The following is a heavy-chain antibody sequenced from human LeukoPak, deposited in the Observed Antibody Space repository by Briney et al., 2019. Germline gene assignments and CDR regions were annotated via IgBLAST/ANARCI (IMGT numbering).Heavy chain of an antibody. CDR3: ARHALLWFGELFSGWFDP. CDR1: GYSFTSYW. Sequence: GESLKISCKGSGYSFTSYWIGWVRQMPGKGLEWMGIIYPGDSDTRYSPSFQGQVTISADKSISTAYLQWSSLKASDTAMYYCARHALLWFGELFSGWFDPWGQGTLVTVSS. D-gene: IGHD3-10*01. J-gene: IGHJ5*02. V-gene: IGHV5-51*01. CDR2: IYPGDSDT.